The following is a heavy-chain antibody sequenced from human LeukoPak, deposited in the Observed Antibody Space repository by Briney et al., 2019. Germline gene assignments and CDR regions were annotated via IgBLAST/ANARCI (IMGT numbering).Heavy chain of an antibody. D-gene: IGHD5-18*01. V-gene: IGHV4-38-2*02. J-gene: IGHJ4*02. CDR2: IYHSGST. Sequence: SETLSLTCTVSGYSISSGYYWGWIRQPPGKGLEWIGSIYHSGSTYYNPSLKSRVTISVDTSKNQFSLKLSSVTAADTAVYYCARGSRGYSYGHWGQGTLVTVSS. CDR3: ARGSRGYSYGH. CDR1: GYSISSGYY.